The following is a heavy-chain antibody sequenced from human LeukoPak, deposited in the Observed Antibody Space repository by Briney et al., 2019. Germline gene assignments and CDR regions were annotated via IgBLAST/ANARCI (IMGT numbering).Heavy chain of an antibody. V-gene: IGHV4-39*07. CDR3: ARSFSGSYLPAGFDY. CDR1: GGSIRSSYYY. CDR2: ICDSGST. J-gene: IGHJ4*02. Sequence: PSETLSLTCTVSGGSIRSSYYYWGWIRQPPGKGLEWIGSICDSGSTYYNPSLKSRVTISVDTSKNQFSLKLNSVTAADTAVYYCARSFSGSYLPAGFDYWGQGTLVTVSS. D-gene: IGHD1-26*01.